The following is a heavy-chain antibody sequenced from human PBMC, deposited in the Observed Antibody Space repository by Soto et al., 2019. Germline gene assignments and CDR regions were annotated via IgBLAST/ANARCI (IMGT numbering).Heavy chain of an antibody. CDR3: TRPSIAAAGDDAFDI. CDR2: IYPGDSDT. V-gene: IGHV5-51*01. D-gene: IGHD6-13*01. CDR1: GYSFTSYW. Sequence: EVQLVQSGAEVKKPGESLKISCKGSGYSFTSYWVGWVRQMPGKGLEWMGIIYPGDSDTRYSPSFQGQVTISADKSISTAYLQWSSLKASDTAMYYCTRPSIAAAGDDAFDIWGQGTMVTVSS. J-gene: IGHJ3*02.